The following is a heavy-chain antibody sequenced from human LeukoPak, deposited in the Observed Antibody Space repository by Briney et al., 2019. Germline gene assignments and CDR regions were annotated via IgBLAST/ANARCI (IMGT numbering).Heavy chain of an antibody. J-gene: IGHJ3*02. CDR3: AREYYYGSGNDAFDI. D-gene: IGHD3-10*01. V-gene: IGHV4-61*02. Sequence: SETLSLTCTVFGGSISSGSYYWRWLRQPPGTGLEGIVRIYTSGSTNDNPSLKSRITVSVNTPKNQFSLKLSPVTDAYAAVYHCAREYYYGSGNDAFDIWGQGTMVSVSS. CDR2: IYTSGST. CDR1: GGSISSGSYY.